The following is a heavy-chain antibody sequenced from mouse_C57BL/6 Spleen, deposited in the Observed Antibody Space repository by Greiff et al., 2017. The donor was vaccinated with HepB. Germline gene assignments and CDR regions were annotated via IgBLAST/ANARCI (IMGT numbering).Heavy chain of an antibody. V-gene: IGHV1-22*01. J-gene: IGHJ3*01. D-gene: IGHD1-1*01. CDR2: INPNNGGT. CDR3: ARWEYYGSRAWFAY. CDR1: GYTFTDYN. Sequence: EVQLQQSGPELVKPGASVKMSCKASGYTFTDYNMHWVKQSHGKSLEWIGYINPNNGGTSYNQKFKGKATLTVNKSSSTAYMELRSLTSEDSAVYYCARWEYYGSRAWFAYWGQGTLVTVSA.